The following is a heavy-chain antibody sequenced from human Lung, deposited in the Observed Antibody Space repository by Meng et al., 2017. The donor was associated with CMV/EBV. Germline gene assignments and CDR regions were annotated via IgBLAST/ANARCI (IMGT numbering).Heavy chain of an antibody. CDR2: INPSSGGT. D-gene: IGHD2-2*01. Sequence: SVNVSRLACGYTFNGYYMHWVRQAPGQGLEEMGWINPSSGGTNHAQKFQGRVTMTRDTSIRTAYMELSRLRSDDTAVYYCASVDCTSTSCYLLDGWFDPWGQGTLVTVSS. V-gene: IGHV1-2*02. CDR1: GYTFNGYY. CDR3: ASVDCTSTSCYLLDGWFDP. J-gene: IGHJ5*02.